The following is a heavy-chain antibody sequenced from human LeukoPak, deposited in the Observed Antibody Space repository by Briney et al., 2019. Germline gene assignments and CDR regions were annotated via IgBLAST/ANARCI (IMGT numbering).Heavy chain of an antibody. CDR1: GFTCTKYA. J-gene: IGHJ5*02. CDR3: ARDSWARAYDIDH. CDR2: ISVDNGNT. D-gene: IGHD5-12*01. V-gene: IGHV1-18*01. Sequence: ASVKVSCKSSGFTCTKYAISWVRQAPGQGLEWLAWISVDNGNTNYIRNLQGRVTLTTDTSTSTAYMELRNLRSDDTAVYYCARDSWARAYDIDHWGQGTLVTVSS.